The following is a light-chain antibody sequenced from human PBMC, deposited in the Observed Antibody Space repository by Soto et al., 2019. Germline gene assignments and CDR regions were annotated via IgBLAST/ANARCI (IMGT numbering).Light chain of an antibody. CDR2: DAS. V-gene: IGKV1-9*01. CDR1: QGISSY. CDR3: QQLNSYPVT. Sequence: DIQLTQSPSFLSASVGDRVTITCRASQGISSYLAWCQQKPGKAPKLLIYDASTLLSGVPSSFSGSGSGTEFTLTISSLQPEDFATYYCQQLNSYPVTFGQGTRLEIK. J-gene: IGKJ5*01.